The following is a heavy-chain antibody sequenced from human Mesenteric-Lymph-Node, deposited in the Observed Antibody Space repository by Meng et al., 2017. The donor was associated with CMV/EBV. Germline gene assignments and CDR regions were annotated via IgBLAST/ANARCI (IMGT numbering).Heavy chain of an antibody. Sequence: ASVKVSCKASGYTFTSYDINWVRQATGQGLEWMGWMNPNSGNTGYAQKFQGRVTMTRNTSISTAYMELSSLRSEDTAVYYCARGRPSLEWLSNTWGGNLGPGYFDYWGQGTLVTVSS. D-gene: IGHD3-3*01. V-gene: IGHV1-8*01. CDR2: MNPNSGNT. CDR3: ARGRPSLEWLSNTWGGNLGPGYFDY. CDR1: GYTFTSYD. J-gene: IGHJ4*02.